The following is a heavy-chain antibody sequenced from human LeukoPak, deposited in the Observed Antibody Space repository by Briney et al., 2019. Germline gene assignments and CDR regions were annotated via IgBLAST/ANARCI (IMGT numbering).Heavy chain of an antibody. Sequence: GASVKVSCKASGYTFTSYGISWVGQAPGQGLEWMGWISAYNGNTNYAQKLQGRVTMTTDTSTSTAYMELRSLRSDDTAVYYCARVLTMVRGVITQYYYYGMDVWGQGTTVTVSS. D-gene: IGHD3-10*01. CDR1: GYTFTSYG. CDR3: ARVLTMVRGVITQYYYYGMDV. CDR2: ISAYNGNT. V-gene: IGHV1-18*01. J-gene: IGHJ6*02.